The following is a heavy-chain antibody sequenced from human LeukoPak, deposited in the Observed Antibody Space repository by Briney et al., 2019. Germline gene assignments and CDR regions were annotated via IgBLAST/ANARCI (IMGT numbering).Heavy chain of an antibody. V-gene: IGHV3-30*04. D-gene: IGHD3-10*01. CDR3: ASDREYYYGSGSFDY. Sequence: GGSLRLSCAASGFTFSSYAMHWVRQAPGKGLEWVAVISNDGRDRYYADSVKGRFTISRDNSKNSLYLQMNSLRAEDTAVYYCASDREYYYGSGSFDYWGQGTLVTVSS. J-gene: IGHJ4*02. CDR2: ISNDGRDR. CDR1: GFTFSSYA.